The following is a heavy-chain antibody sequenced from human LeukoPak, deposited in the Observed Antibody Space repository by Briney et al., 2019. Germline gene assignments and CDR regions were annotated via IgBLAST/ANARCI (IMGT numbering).Heavy chain of an antibody. CDR3: AREYIVVVVAATQANWFDP. V-gene: IGHV4-34*01. CDR1: GGSFSGYY. Sequence: PSETLSLTCAVYGGSFSGYYWSWIRQPPGKGLEWIGEINHSGSTNYNPSLKSRVTISVDTSKNQFSLKLSSVTAADTAVYYCAREYIVVVVAATQANWFDPWGQGTLVTVSS. CDR2: INHSGST. D-gene: IGHD2-15*01. J-gene: IGHJ5*02.